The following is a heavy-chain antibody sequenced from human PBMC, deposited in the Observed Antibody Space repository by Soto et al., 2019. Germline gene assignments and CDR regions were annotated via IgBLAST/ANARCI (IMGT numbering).Heavy chain of an antibody. Sequence: PSETLSLTCTVSGEYISTDYWSWIRQSPGKGLEWIGFIYYGGSTNYNPSLKSRVTISVDTPKNQFSLKLSSVTAADTAVYYCAKNWNWGSLVHWGQGTLVTVSS. CDR2: IYYGGST. CDR3: AKNWNWGSLVH. D-gene: IGHD7-27*01. CDR1: GEYISTDY. J-gene: IGHJ4*02. V-gene: IGHV4-59*08.